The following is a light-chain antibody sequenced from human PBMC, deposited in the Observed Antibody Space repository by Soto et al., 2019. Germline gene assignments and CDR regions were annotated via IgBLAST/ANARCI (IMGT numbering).Light chain of an antibody. J-gene: IGKJ5*01. V-gene: IGKV1-39*01. Sequence: DIRMTQSPSSLSSWVGDRFTITGGASQGISIYLNWYQQKPGKAPKLLIYVASILQGGVPSRFSGSGSGTDSTLTIGSLQPDDFATYYCQQSYSTPITFGQGTRLEIK. CDR2: VAS. CDR3: QQSYSTPIT. CDR1: QGISIY.